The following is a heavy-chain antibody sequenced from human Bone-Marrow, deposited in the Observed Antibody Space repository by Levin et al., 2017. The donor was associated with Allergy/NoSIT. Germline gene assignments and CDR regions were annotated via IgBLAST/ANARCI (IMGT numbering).Heavy chain of an antibody. Sequence: GGSLRLSCDASGFTFSSYGIIWVRQAPGKGLEWVSYIGGDNYTKYYADSVKGRFTISRDNVKKSLYLQMNSLRGEDTAVYYCAREGSWSSTWLGNYYVDYRRQGTLVTVSS. V-gene: IGHV3-48*01. CDR1: GFTFSSYG. CDR3: AREGSWSSTWLGNYYVDY. D-gene: IGHD6-13*01. J-gene: IGHJ4*02. CDR2: IGGDNYTK.